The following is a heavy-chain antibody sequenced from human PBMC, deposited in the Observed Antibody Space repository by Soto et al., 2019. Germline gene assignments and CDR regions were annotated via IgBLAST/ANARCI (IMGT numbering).Heavy chain of an antibody. CDR2: IWYDGSNK. CDR3: ARDKGSGTFSMDV. V-gene: IGHV3-33*01. CDR1: GFTFSSYG. D-gene: IGHD3-10*01. Sequence: PGGSLRLSCAASGFTFSSYGMHWVRQAPGKGLEWVAVIWYDGSNKYYADSVKGRFTISRDNSKNTLYLQMNSLRAEDTAVYYCARDKGSGTFSMDVWGKGTTVTVSS. J-gene: IGHJ6*03.